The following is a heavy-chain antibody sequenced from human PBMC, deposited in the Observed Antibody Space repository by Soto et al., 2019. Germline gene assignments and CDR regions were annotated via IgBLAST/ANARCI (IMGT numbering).Heavy chain of an antibody. CDR2: IHHSGTT. Sequence: SETLSLTCGVSDSSINSNYYWLWIRQPPGKGLEWIGAIHHSGTTYYTPSLKSRVTISMDMSKNLFSRKLSSVTAADTAIYYCVGRLTSIYNYFDSWGQGTQVTVSS. CDR3: VGRLTSIYNYFDS. J-gene: IGHJ4*02. V-gene: IGHV4-38-2*01. CDR1: DSSINSNYY. D-gene: IGHD2-8*01.